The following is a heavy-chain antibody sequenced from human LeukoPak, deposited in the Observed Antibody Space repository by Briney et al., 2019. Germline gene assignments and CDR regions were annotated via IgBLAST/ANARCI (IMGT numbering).Heavy chain of an antibody. Sequence: ASVKVSCKASGYTFTSYDINWVRQATGQGLEWMGWMNPNSGNTGYAQKFQGRVTMTRNTSISTAYMELSSLRSEDTAVYYCAVHSSSSWYFDYWGQGTLVTVSS. D-gene: IGHD6-6*01. CDR2: MNPNSGNT. J-gene: IGHJ4*02. V-gene: IGHV1-8*01. CDR3: AVHSSSSWYFDY. CDR1: GYTFTSYD.